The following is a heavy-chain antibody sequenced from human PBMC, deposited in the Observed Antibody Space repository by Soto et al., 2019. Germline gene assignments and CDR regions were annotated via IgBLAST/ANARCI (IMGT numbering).Heavy chain of an antibody. D-gene: IGHD3-22*01. CDR3: ARDSPTSGYYY. V-gene: IGHV4-34*01. CDR2: INHSGST. CDR1: GGSFSGYY. J-gene: IGHJ4*02. Sequence: SETLSLTCAVYGGSFSGYYWSWIRQPPGKGLEWIGEINHSGSTNYNPSLKSRVTISVDTSKNQFSLKLTSVTAADTAVYYCARDSPTSGYYYVGQGTLVTVSS.